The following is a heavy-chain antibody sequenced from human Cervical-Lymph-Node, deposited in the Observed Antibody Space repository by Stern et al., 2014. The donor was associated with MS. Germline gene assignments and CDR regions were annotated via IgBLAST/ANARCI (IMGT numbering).Heavy chain of an antibody. J-gene: IGHJ4*02. CDR3: TRAVGGVGRE. Sequence: QLVESGPEVKKPGASVMVSCKTSGYTFTNYYIHWVRQAPGQGLEWMGIINPNGSVTASAQKFQGRLTMTRDTSTTTVYMRLITLTSEDTAMYYCTRAVGGVGREWGQGTLVFVSS. V-gene: IGHV1-46*01. CDR1: GYTFTNYY. D-gene: IGHD3-16*01. CDR2: INPNGSVT.